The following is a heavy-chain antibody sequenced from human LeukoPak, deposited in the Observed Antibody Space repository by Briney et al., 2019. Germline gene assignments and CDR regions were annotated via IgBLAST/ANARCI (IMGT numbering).Heavy chain of an antibody. CDR2: ISWNSGSI. CDR3: AKDSTVGYFDY. CDR1: GFTFDDYA. V-gene: IGHV3-9*01. D-gene: IGHD1-26*01. J-gene: IGHJ4*02. Sequence: GGSLRLSCAASGFTFDDYAMHWVRQAPGKGLEWVSGISWNSGSIGYADSVKGRFTISRDNAKNSLYLQMNSLRAEDTALYYCAKDSTVGYFDYWGQGTLVTVSS.